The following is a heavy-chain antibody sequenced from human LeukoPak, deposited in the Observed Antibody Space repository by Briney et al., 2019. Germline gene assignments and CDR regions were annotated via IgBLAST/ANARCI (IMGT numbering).Heavy chain of an antibody. V-gene: IGHV3-11*06. CDR1: GFTFTGSY. CDR3: ATGMSRFDH. J-gene: IGHJ4*02. CDR2: ISSSGSYI. Sequence: GGSLRLSCIASGFTFTGSYMSWIRQAPGKGLEWLAYISSSGSYINSADSVRGRFTISRDNANSSVYLQLSSPKVRDTAVYYCATGMSRFDHWGQGTLVTVSS.